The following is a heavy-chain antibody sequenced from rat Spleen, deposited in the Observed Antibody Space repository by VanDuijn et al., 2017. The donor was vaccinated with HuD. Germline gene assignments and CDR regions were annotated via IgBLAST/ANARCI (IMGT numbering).Heavy chain of an antibody. CDR3: TRNRYRYTSGYVMDA. CDR2: IWSNGGT. CDR1: GFSLISNS. Sequence: QVQLKESGPGLVQPSQTLSLICTVSGFSLISNSVHWVRQPPGKGLEWMGIIWSNGGTDYNSAIKSRLSISRDTSKSQVFLKMNSLQTEDTAIYFCTRNRYRYTSGYVMDAWGQGTSVTVSS. V-gene: IGHV2-1*01. D-gene: IGHD1-5*01. J-gene: IGHJ4*01.